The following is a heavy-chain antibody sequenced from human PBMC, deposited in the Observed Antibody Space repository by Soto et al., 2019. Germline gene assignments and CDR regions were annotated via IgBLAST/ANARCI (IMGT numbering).Heavy chain of an antibody. CDR3: AREGFCSSGSCALYSHDSFGMDV. V-gene: IGHV1-18*01. Sequence: ASVKVSCKASGYAFARYGISWVRQAPGQGLEWMGWISTYNSNTNYGQKFQGRVTLTTETFTNTAYMELRSLTSDDTAVYYCAREGFCSSGSCALYSHDSFGMDVWGQGTTVTVSS. D-gene: IGHD2-15*01. CDR1: GYAFARYG. CDR2: ISTYNSNT. J-gene: IGHJ6*02.